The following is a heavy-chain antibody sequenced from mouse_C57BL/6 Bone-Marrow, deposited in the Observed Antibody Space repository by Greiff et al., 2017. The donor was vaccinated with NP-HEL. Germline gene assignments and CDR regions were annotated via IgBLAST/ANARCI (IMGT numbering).Heavy chain of an antibody. J-gene: IGHJ2*01. Sequence: VQLQQSGAELARPGASVKLSCKASGYTFTSYGISWVKQRTGQGLEWIGEIYPRSGNTYYNEKFKGKATLTADQSSSTAYMQLRSLTSDDSAVYFCASSFITTVVATDYWGQGTTLTVSS. CDR3: ASSFITTVVATDY. CDR2: IYPRSGNT. CDR1: GYTFTSYG. D-gene: IGHD1-1*01. V-gene: IGHV1-81*01.